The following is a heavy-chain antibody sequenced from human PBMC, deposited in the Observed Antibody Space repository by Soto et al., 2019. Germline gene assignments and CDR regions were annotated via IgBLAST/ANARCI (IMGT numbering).Heavy chain of an antibody. V-gene: IGHV3-11*01. Sequence: GGSLRLSCGASGFTFSGYYMSWIRQAPGKGLEWISMISSSGSTTYYADSVKGRFTISRDNAENSLYLQMSSLRGDDTAVYYCAKRPPASRNYCMDVWGQGTTVTVSS. CDR1: GFTFSGYY. CDR2: ISSSGSTT. D-gene: IGHD1-1*01. J-gene: IGHJ6*02. CDR3: AKRPPASRNYCMDV.